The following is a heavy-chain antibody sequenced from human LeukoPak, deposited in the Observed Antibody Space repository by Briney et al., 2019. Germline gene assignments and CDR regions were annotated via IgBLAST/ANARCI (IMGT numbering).Heavy chain of an antibody. CDR3: ARVPLATMVRGVPQYYFDY. D-gene: IGHD3-10*01. J-gene: IGHJ4*02. Sequence: SETLSLTCTVSGGSISSSSYYWGWIRQPPGKGLEWIGYIYYSGSTYYNPSLKSRVTISVDTSKNQFSLKLSSVTAADTAVYYCARVPLATMVRGVPQYYFDYWGQGTLVTVSS. V-gene: IGHV4-39*07. CDR1: GGSISSSSYY. CDR2: IYYSGST.